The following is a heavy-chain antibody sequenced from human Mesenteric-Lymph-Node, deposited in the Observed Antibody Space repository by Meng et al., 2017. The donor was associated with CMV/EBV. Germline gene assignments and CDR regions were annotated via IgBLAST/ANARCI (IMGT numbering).Heavy chain of an antibody. Sequence: YGGSVSGYQWSWIRQPPGKGREGIGEINHSGSTSYNPSLKSRVTISVDTSKNQFSLKLSSVTAADTAVYYCAREGGKDCSSTSCYSHWGQGTLVTVSS. D-gene: IGHD2-2*01. J-gene: IGHJ4*02. CDR1: GGSVSGYQ. V-gene: IGHV4-34*01. CDR3: AREGGKDCSSTSCYSH. CDR2: INHSGST.